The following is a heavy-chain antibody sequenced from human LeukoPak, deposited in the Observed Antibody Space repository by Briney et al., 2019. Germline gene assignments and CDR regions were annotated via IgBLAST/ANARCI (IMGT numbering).Heavy chain of an antibody. CDR3: AARPPIVVGGPFDY. V-gene: IGHV3-23*01. CDR1: GITFSGSA. CDR2: ISGSGDNT. J-gene: IGHJ4*02. D-gene: IGHD3-22*01. Sequence: GGSLRLSCAASGITFSGSAMGWVRQAPGKGLEWLSTISGSGDNTYYADSVEGRFTISRDNSRNTLYLQMNSLRAEDTAVYYCAARPPIVVGGPFDYWGQGTLVTVSS.